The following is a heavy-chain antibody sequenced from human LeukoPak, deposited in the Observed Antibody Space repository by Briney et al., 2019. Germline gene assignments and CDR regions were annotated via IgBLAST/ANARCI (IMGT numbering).Heavy chain of an antibody. J-gene: IGHJ6*03. CDR2: IYYSGST. V-gene: IGHV4-59*01. CDR1: GGSISSYY. Sequence: ASETLSLTCTVSGGSISSYYWSWIRQPPGKGLEWIGYIYYSGSTNYNPSLKSRVTISVDTSKNQFSLKLSSVTAADTAVYYCARSLVAGDFYYYYYYMDVWGKGTTVTISS. CDR3: ARSLVAGDFYYYYYYMDV. D-gene: IGHD6-19*01.